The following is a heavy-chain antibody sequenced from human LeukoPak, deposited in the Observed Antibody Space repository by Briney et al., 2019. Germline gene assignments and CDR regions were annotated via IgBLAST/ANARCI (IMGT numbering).Heavy chain of an antibody. CDR2: IYHSGST. Sequence: GSLRLSCTASGFTFGDYAMSWVRQAPGKGLEWIGSIYHSGSTYYNPSLKSRVTISVDTSKNQFSLKLSSVTAADTAVYYCARKSSWYFDYWGQGTLVTVSS. CDR3: ARKSSWYFDY. V-gene: IGHV4-38-2*02. J-gene: IGHJ4*02. D-gene: IGHD6-13*01. CDR1: GFTFGDYA.